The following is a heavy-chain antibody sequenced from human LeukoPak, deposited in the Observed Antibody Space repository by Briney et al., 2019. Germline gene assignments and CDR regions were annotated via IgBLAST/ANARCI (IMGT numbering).Heavy chain of an antibody. CDR2: INHSGST. D-gene: IGHD6-13*01. CDR1: DGSFSGYY. Sequence: SETLSLTCAVYDGSFSGYYWSRIRQPPGKGLEWIGEINHSGSTNYNPSLKSRVTVSVGTSKNQFSLKLSSVTAADTAVYYCARGPGITAAGNFDYWGQGTLVTVSS. J-gene: IGHJ4*02. V-gene: IGHV4-34*01. CDR3: ARGPGITAAGNFDY.